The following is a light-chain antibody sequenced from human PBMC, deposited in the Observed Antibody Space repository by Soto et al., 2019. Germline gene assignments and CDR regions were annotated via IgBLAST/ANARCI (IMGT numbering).Light chain of an antibody. CDR1: QTISSW. J-gene: IGKJ1*01. CDR2: KAS. CDR3: QHYNSYSEA. Sequence: DFPMTQSPSTLSGSVGDRVTITCRASQTISSWLAWYQQKPGKAPKLLIYKASTLKSGVPSRFSGSGSGTEFTLTISSLQPDDFATYCCQHYNSYSEAFGQGTKVDI. V-gene: IGKV1-5*03.